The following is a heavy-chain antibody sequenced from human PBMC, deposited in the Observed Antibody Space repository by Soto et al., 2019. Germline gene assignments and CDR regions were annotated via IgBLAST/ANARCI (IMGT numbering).Heavy chain of an antibody. CDR3: ARGPDYYDSSGYYPYYFDY. D-gene: IGHD3-22*01. CDR1: GGSISSGGYS. J-gene: IGHJ4*02. Sequence: NPPETLSLTXAVSGGSISSGGYSWSWIRQPPGKGREWIGYIYHSGSTYYNPSLKSRVTISVDRSKNQFSLKLSSVTAADTAVYYCARGPDYYDSSGYYPYYFDYWGQGTLVTVSS. V-gene: IGHV4-30-2*01. CDR2: IYHSGST.